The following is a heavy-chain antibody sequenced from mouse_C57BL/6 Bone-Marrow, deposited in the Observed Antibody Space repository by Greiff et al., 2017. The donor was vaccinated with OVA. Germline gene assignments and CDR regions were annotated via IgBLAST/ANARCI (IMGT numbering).Heavy chain of an antibody. V-gene: IGHV1-54*01. CDR1: GYAFTNYL. J-gene: IGHJ4*01. D-gene: IGHD5-1*01. Sequence: QVQLKESGAELVRPGTSVKVSCKASGYAFTNYLIEWVKQRPGQGLEWIGVINPGSGGTNYNEKFKGKATLTADKSSSPAYMQLSSLTSEDSAVYFCARRTYRDYAMDYWGQGTSVTVSS. CDR3: ARRTYRDYAMDY. CDR2: INPGSGGT.